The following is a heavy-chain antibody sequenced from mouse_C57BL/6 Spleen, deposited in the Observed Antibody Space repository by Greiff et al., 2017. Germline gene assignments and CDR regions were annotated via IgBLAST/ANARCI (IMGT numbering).Heavy chain of an antibody. D-gene: IGHD1-1*01. CDR2: IDPEDGET. Sequence: EVQVVESGAELVKPGASVKLSCTASGFNIKDYYMHWVKQRTEQGLEWIGRIDPEDGETKYAPKFQGKATITADTSSNTAYLQLSSLTSEDTAVYYCARYYGSSYVPYFDYWGQGTTLTVSS. CDR3: ARYYGSSYVPYFDY. CDR1: GFNIKDYY. J-gene: IGHJ2*01. V-gene: IGHV14-2*01.